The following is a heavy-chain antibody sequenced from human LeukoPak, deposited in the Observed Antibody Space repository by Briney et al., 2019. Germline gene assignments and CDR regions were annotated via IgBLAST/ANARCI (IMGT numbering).Heavy chain of an antibody. J-gene: IGHJ4*02. Sequence: GGSLRLSCAASGFTFSSYSMNWVRQAPGKGLEWVSSISSSSSYIYYADSVKGRSTISRDNAKNSLYLQMNSLRAEDTAVYYCARDRRGYDYGYYFDYWGQGTLVTVSS. V-gene: IGHV3-21*01. D-gene: IGHD5-12*01. CDR3: ARDRRGYDYGYYFDY. CDR2: ISSSSSYI. CDR1: GFTFSSYS.